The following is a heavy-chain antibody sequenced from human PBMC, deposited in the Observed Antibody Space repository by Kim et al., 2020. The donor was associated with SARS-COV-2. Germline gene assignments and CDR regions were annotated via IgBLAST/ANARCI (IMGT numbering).Heavy chain of an antibody. D-gene: IGHD6-13*01. Sequence: GCAASVKGRFTISRDNAKKSLYLQMNRLRAEDTAFYYCTRGSSWYPSWGQGTLVTVSS. J-gene: IGHJ4*02. CDR3: TRGSSWYPS. V-gene: IGHV3-20*03.